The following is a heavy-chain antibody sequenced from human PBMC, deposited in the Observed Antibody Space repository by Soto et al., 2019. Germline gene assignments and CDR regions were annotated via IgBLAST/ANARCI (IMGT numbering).Heavy chain of an antibody. Sequence: PSETLSLTCAVSGYSIRSGYYWGWIRQPPGKGLEWIGSIYHSGSTYYNPSLKSRVTISVDTSKNQFSLKLSAVTAADTAVYYCARVSGIAARPNNWFDPWGQGTLVTVSS. D-gene: IGHD6-6*01. CDR1: GYSIRSGYY. J-gene: IGHJ5*02. V-gene: IGHV4-38-2*01. CDR3: ARVSGIAARPNNWFDP. CDR2: IYHSGST.